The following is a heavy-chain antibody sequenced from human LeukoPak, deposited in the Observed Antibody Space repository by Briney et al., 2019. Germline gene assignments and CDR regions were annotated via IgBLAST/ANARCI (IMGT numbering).Heavy chain of an antibody. CDR3: AKDMGVLRFLEWLSPDY. CDR1: GFTFSSYG. CDR2: ISYDGSNK. Sequence: PGGSLRLSCAASGFTFSSYGMHWVRQAPGKGLEWVAVISYDGSNKYYADSVKGRFTISRDNSKNTLYLQMNSLRAEDTAVYYCAKDMGVLRFLEWLSPDYRGQGTLVTVSS. J-gene: IGHJ4*02. V-gene: IGHV3-30*18. D-gene: IGHD3-3*01.